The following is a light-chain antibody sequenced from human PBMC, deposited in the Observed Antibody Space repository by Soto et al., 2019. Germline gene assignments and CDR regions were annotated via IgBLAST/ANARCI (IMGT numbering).Light chain of an antibody. CDR3: LQLNTYPLP. Sequence: IQLTQSPSSLSASVGDIVTITCRASQGFTSYLAWYQHKPGKSPKLLIYAASTLQSGDPSRFSGSGSVTDFTLTISSLQPEDFPTYYCLQLNTYPLPFGPGTKGELK. CDR1: QGFTSY. J-gene: IGKJ3*01. V-gene: IGKV1-9*01. CDR2: AAS.